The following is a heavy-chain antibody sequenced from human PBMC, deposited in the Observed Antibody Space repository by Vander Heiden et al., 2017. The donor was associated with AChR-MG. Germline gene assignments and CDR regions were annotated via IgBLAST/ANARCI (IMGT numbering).Heavy chain of an antibody. D-gene: IGHD4-17*01. CDR2: ISDNVLST. CDR1: GFTFRNYA. CDR3: AKLTLNGDDWFDS. J-gene: IGHJ5*01. V-gene: IGHV3-23*01. Sequence: EVQPFESGGGLVQPGRSLRLSCAASGFTFRNYAMGWVRQAPGEGLEWVSAISDNVLSTYYADSVKGRFTISRDNSKNTLYLQMNSLRAEDTAIYYCAKLTLNGDDWFDSWGQGTRVTGSS.